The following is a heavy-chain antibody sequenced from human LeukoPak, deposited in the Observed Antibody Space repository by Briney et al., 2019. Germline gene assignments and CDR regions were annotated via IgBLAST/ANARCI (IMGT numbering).Heavy chain of an antibody. Sequence: PSETLSLTCTVSGGSISSYYWSWIRQPPGKGLEWIGYIYYSGSTNYNPSLKSRVTISVDTSKNQFSLKLSSVTAADTAVYYCASVSWVAASYYFDYWGQGTLVTVSS. CDR3: ASVSWVAASYYFDY. CDR2: IYYSGST. CDR1: GGSISSYY. V-gene: IGHV4-59*01. J-gene: IGHJ4*02. D-gene: IGHD6-13*01.